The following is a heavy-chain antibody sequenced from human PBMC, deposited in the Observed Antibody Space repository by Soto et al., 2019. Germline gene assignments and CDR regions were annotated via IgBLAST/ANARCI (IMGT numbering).Heavy chain of an antibody. CDR3: ARYITTDASDI. CDR2: MSSSSSYI. V-gene: IGHV3-21*01. CDR1: GFTISSYS. D-gene: IGHD3-22*01. J-gene: IGHJ3*02. Sequence: EVQLVESGGGLVKPGGSLRLSCAASGFTISSYSMNWVRQAPGKGLEWVSSMSSSSSYIYYADSVKGRFTISRHNAKNSRYLQRNSLRAEDTAVYYCARYITTDASDIWGQGTMVTVSS.